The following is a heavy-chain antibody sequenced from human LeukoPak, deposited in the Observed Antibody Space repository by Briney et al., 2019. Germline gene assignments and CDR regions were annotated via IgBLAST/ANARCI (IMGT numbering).Heavy chain of an antibody. CDR3: ANLNVDTTMVDLAAFDY. J-gene: IGHJ4*02. D-gene: IGHD5-18*01. V-gene: IGHV5-51*01. CDR2: IYPGDSDT. CDR1: GYSFTKYW. Sequence: GESLKISCQGSGYSFTKYWIGWVRQMPGKGLEWMGIIYPGDSDTRYSPSFQGQVTISADESITTAYLQWSSLKASDTAMYYCANLNVDTTMVDLAAFDYWGQGTLVTVSS.